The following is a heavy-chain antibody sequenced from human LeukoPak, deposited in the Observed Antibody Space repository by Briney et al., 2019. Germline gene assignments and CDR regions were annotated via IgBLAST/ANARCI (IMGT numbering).Heavy chain of an antibody. CDR3: ARGLRLTRPAKKFPTLGTWGILAY. D-gene: IGHD3-16*01. J-gene: IGHJ4*02. CDR1: GYTFTGYY. Sequence: GASVKVSCKASGYTFTGYYMHWVRQVPGQGLEWMGWINPNSGGTNYAQKFQGRVTMTRNTSISTAYMELSSLRSEDTAVYYCARGLRLTRPAKKFPTLGTWGILAYWGQGTLVTVSS. CDR2: INPNSGGT. V-gene: IGHV1-2*02.